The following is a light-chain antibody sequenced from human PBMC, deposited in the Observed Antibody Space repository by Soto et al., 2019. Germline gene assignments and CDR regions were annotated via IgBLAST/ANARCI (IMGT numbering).Light chain of an antibody. V-gene: IGKV3-20*01. CDR1: QSVSSSF. Sequence: EIVLTQSPGTLSLSPGERATLSCRASQSVSSSFLAWYQQKPGQAPSLLIYGASSRATDIPDRFSGSGSGTDFTRTISRLEPAEFAVYYCQQYGSSPLTFGGGTKVEIK. J-gene: IGKJ4*01. CDR2: GAS. CDR3: QQYGSSPLT.